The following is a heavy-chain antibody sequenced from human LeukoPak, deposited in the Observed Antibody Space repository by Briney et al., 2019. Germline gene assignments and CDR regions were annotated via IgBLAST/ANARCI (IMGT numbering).Heavy chain of an antibody. CDR2: IYYSGST. CDR1: GGSVSSGSYY. V-gene: IGHV4-61*01. J-gene: IGHJ4*02. D-gene: IGHD1-26*01. Sequence: PSETLSLTCTVSGGSVSSGSYYWSWIRQPPGKGLEWIGYIYYSGSTNYNPSLKSRVTISVDTSKNQFSLKLSSVTAADTAVYYCARERVGATSFDYWGQGTLVTVSS. CDR3: ARERVGATSFDY.